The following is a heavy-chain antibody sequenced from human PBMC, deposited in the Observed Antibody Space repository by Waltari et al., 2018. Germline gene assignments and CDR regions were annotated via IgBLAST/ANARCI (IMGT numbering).Heavy chain of an antibody. Sequence: EVQLVESGGGLVKPGGSLRISCSCRGFTFSNSWMGWVRQAPGKGLEWVASIKQDGGEKYYVDSMKGRFTISRDNDNNSLFLQMDSLRVEDTAVYYCARGVTTVECWGQGALVTVSS. CDR2: IKQDGGEK. CDR3: ARGVTTVEC. J-gene: IGHJ4*02. CDR1: GFTFSNSW. V-gene: IGHV3-7*04. D-gene: IGHD2-21*02.